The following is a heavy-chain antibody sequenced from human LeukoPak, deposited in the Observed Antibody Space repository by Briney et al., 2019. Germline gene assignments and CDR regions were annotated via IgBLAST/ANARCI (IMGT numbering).Heavy chain of an antibody. J-gene: IGHJ4*02. CDR3: ARAGPRRDGYSLDY. CDR2: VSYSGST. CDR1: GGSISRYY. V-gene: IGHV4-59*01. D-gene: IGHD5-24*01. Sequence: SSETLSLTCTVSGGSISRYYWSWIRRPPGKGLEWIGYVSYSGSTNYNPSLKSRVTISVDTSKNQFYLNLSSVTAADTAVYYCARAGPRRDGYSLDYWGQGNLVSVSS.